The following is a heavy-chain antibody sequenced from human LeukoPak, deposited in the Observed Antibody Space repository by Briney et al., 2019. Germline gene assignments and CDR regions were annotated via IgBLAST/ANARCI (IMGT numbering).Heavy chain of an antibody. V-gene: IGHV1-46*01. J-gene: IGHJ4*02. D-gene: IGHD5-12*01. CDR2: INPSGGST. CDR1: GYTFTSYY. CDR3: ARGTPERYSGYDTYFDY. Sequence: ASVKVSCKASGYTFTSYYMHWVRQAPGQGLEWMGIINPSGGSTSYAQKFQGRVTMTRDTSTSTVYMELSSLRSEDTAVYYCARGTPERYSGYDTYFDYWGQGTPVTVSS.